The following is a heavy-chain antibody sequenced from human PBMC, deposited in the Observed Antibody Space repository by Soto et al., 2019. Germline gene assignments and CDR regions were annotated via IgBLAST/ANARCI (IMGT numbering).Heavy chain of an antibody. D-gene: IGHD3-22*01. CDR2: IVAASGKT. V-gene: IGHV1-58*01. CDR3: AATLDWGSYDFGGYPS. CDR1: GFTFSRSA. Sequence: QMHVVQSGPEVKKPGTSVKVSCKGSGFTFSRSAVQWVRQVREQGLEWIGWIVAASGKTDYSQIFQERVTITRDMSTSTAYMELSSLSSEDTAVYYCAATLDWGSYDFGGYPSWGQGTLVTVSS. J-gene: IGHJ4*02.